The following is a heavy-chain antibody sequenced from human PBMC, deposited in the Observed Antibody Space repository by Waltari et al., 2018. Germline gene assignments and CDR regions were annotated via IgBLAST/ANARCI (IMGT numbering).Heavy chain of an antibody. V-gene: IGHV5-51*01. CDR3: ARLYASGWYPIDY. CDR1: GYRFTSKW. D-gene: IGHD6-19*01. Sequence: EVKLVQTGAEEKKQGESMKNYRTSSGYRFTSKWIGWVRPMPGKGLEWMGIIYPGDSDTRYSPSFQGQVTISADKSISTAYLQWSSLKASDTAIYYCARLYASGWYPIDYWGQGTLVTVSS. CDR2: IYPGDSDT. J-gene: IGHJ4*02.